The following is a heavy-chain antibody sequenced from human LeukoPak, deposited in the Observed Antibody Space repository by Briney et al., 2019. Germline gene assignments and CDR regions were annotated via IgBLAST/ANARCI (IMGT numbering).Heavy chain of an antibody. D-gene: IGHD1-26*01. CDR2: IKDDGRDK. Sequence: GGSLRLSCAASGFNLRNYWISWVRQAPGKGLEWVADIKDDGRDKHYVDSVKGRFTISRDNARNSLSLQMNSLRVEDTAVYYCAKDTGGGFDPWGQGTLVTVSS. CDR3: AKDTGGGFDP. J-gene: IGHJ5*02. V-gene: IGHV3-7*01. CDR1: GFNLRNYW.